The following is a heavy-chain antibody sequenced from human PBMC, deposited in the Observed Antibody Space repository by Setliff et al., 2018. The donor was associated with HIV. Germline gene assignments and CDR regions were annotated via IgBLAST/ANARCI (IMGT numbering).Heavy chain of an antibody. D-gene: IGHD5-18*01. CDR1: GFTFSSYS. CDR2: IRPKRKSSTT. CDR3: TRHVDSGTYMDV. V-gene: IGHV3-72*01. Sequence: PGGSLRLSCAASGFTFSSYSMNWVRQAPGKGLEWFGRIRPKRKSSTTEYAASVKGRFTISRDDSKNSLYLQMNSLKSEDTAVYYCTRHVDSGTYMDVWGRGTTVTVSS. J-gene: IGHJ6*03.